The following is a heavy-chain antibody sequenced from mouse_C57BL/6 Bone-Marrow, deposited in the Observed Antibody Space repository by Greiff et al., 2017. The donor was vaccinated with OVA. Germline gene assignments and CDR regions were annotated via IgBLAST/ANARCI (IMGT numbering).Heavy chain of an antibody. V-gene: IGHV1-54*01. Sequence: VQLQQSGAELVRPGTSVKVSCKASGYTFTNYLIEWVKQRPGQGLEWIGVINPVSGGTNYNEKFKGKATLTADKSSSTAYMQLSSLTSEDSAVYFCARSIVITTVVAPVDYWGQGTSVTVSS. D-gene: IGHD1-1*01. CDR3: ARSIVITTVVAPVDY. CDR1: GYTFTNYL. CDR2: INPVSGGT. J-gene: IGHJ4*01.